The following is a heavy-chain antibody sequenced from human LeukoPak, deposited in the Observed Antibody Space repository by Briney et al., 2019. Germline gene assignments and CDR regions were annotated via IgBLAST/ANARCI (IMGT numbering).Heavy chain of an antibody. CDR1: GYTFISYG. Sequence: ASVKVSCKASGYTFISYGISWVRQAPGQGLEWMGWISAYNANTNYAQKLQGRVTMTTDTSTSTAYMELRSLRSDDTAVYYCARATVAYCGGDCYSGDFDYWGQGTLVTVSS. CDR3: ARATVAYCGGDCYSGDFDY. J-gene: IGHJ4*02. V-gene: IGHV1-18*01. CDR2: ISAYNANT. D-gene: IGHD2-21*02.